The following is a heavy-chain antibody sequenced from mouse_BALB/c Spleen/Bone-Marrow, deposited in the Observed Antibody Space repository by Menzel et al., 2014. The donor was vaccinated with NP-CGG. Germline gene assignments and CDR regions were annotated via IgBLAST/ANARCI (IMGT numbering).Heavy chain of an antibody. CDR1: GFTFSSYG. V-gene: IGHV5-6-3*01. J-gene: IGHJ4*01. CDR3: ARDYYGSSYAMDY. D-gene: IGHD1-1*01. Sequence: EVQLQESGGGLVQPGGSLKLSCAASGFTFSSYGMSWVRQTPDKRLELVATINSNGGSTYYPDSVKGRFTISRDNAKNTLYLQMSSLKSEDTAMYYCARDYYGSSYAMDYWGQGTSVTLSS. CDR2: INSNGGST.